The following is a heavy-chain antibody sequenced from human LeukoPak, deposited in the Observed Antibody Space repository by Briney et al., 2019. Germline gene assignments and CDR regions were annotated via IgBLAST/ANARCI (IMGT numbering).Heavy chain of an antibody. J-gene: IGHJ4*02. CDR3: ARDHGSGYPFDY. Sequence: GGSLRLSCAASGFTVSSNYMSWVRQAPGKGLEWVSVIYSGGSTYYADSVKGRFTISRDNSKNTLYLQMDSLRAEDTAVYYCARDHGSGYPFDYWGQGTLVTVSS. V-gene: IGHV3-66*01. CDR2: IYSGGST. D-gene: IGHD3-22*01. CDR1: GFTVSSNY.